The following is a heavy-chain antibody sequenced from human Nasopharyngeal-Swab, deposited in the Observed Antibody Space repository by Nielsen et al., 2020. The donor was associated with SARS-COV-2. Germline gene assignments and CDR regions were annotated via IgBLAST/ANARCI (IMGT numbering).Heavy chain of an antibody. V-gene: IGHV1-2*06. D-gene: IGHD6-19*01. J-gene: IGHJ6*02. Sequence: ASVKVSCKASGYTFTGYYMHWVRPAPGQGLEWMGRINPNSGGTNYAQKFQGRVTMTRDTSISTAYMELSRLRSDDTAVYYCARDPTSVAGTGDYYYGMDVWGQGTTVTVSS. CDR2: INPNSGGT. CDR3: ARDPTSVAGTGDYYYGMDV. CDR1: GYTFTGYY.